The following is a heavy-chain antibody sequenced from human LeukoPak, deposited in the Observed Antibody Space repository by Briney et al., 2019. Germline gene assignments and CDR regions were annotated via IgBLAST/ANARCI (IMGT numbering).Heavy chain of an antibody. J-gene: IGHJ1*01. CDR2: ISYDGSNK. Sequence: PGRSLRLSCAASGFTFSGYAMHWVRQAPGKGLEWVAVISYDGSNKYFTDSVKGRITISRDNSKNTLYLQMNSLRAEDTAVYYCAKDRRGIVGATRYFQHWGQGTLVTVSS. CDR1: GFTFSGYA. CDR3: AKDRRGIVGATRYFQH. V-gene: IGHV3-30*04. D-gene: IGHD1-26*01.